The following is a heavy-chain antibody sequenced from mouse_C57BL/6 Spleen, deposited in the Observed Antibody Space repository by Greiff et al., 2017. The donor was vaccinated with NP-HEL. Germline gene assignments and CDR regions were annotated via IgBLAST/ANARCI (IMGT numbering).Heavy chain of an antibody. V-gene: IGHV1-80*01. Sequence: QVQLQQSGAELVKPGASVKISCKASGYAFSSYWMNWVKQRPGKGLEWIGQIYPGDGDTNYNGKFKGKATLTADKSSSTAYMQLSSLTSEDTAVYFCARRFHSDRFDYWGQGTTLTVSS. CDR2: IYPGDGDT. CDR1: GYAFSSYW. J-gene: IGHJ2*01. CDR3: ARRFHSDRFDY. D-gene: IGHD1-2*01.